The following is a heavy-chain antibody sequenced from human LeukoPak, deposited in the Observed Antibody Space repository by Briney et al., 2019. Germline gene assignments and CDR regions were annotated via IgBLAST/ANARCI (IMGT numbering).Heavy chain of an antibody. Sequence: ASETLSLTCTVSGGSISSYYWSWIRQSPGKGLEWIGMIYYSGSTNYNPSLKSRVTISVDTSKKQFSLKLSSVTAADTAVYYCARKGGGQLVNTRRWFDPWGQGTLVTVSS. CDR1: GGSISSYY. J-gene: IGHJ5*02. CDR3: ARKGGGQLVNTRRWFDP. CDR2: IYYSGST. D-gene: IGHD6-13*01. V-gene: IGHV4-59*12.